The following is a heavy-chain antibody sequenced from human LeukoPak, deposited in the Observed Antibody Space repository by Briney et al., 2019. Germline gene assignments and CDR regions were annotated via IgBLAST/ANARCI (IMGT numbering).Heavy chain of an antibody. J-gene: IGHJ5*02. V-gene: IGHV3-48*03. CDR2: ISGSGSTI. Sequence: GGSLRLSCTASGFTFSGYEINWVRQAPGKGPEWISYISGSGSTIYYADSVKGRFTISRDNAKNSLYLQMNSLRAEDTAVYYCARETAYWFDPWGQGTLVTVSS. CDR3: ARETAYWFDP. D-gene: IGHD2-21*02. CDR1: GFTFSGYE.